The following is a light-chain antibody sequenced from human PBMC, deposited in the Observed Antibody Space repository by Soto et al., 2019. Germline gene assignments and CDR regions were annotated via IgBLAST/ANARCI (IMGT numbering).Light chain of an antibody. CDR3: MHSIQLPLT. J-gene: IGKJ4*01. CDR2: ELS. CDR1: QTISSW. Sequence: IQMTQSPSTLSGSVGDRGTITCRASQTISSWLAWYHQKPGKAPKLLIYELSKRFSGVPDRFSGSGSGTDFTLKISRVEAEDVGVYYCMHSIQLPLTFGGGTKVDIK. V-gene: IGKV1-5*01.